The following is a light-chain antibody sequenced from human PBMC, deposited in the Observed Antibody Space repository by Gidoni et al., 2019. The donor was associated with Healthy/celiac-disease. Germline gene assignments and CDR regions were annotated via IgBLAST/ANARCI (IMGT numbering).Light chain of an antibody. Sequence: EIVMTQSPATLSVSPGERATLSCRASPSVSSNLAWYQQKPGQAPRLLIYGASTRATGIPARFSGSGSGTEFTLTISSLQSEDFAVYYCQQYNNWPPHITFGPGTKVDIK. CDR1: PSVSSN. CDR2: GAS. J-gene: IGKJ3*01. CDR3: QQYNNWPPHIT. V-gene: IGKV3-15*01.